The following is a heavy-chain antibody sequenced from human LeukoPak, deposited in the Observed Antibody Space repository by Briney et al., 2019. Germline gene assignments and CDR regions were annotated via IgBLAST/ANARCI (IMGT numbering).Heavy chain of an antibody. J-gene: IGHJ4*02. CDR3: ARDHTAAGTRYFDY. V-gene: IGHV4-59*01. CDR1: GGSISSYY. CDR2: IYYSGST. Sequence: SETLSLTCTASGGSISSYYWSWIRQPPGKGLEWIGYIYYSGSTNYNPSLKSRVTISVDTSKNQFSLKLSSVTAADTAVYYCARDHTAAGTRYFDYWGQGTLVTVSS. D-gene: IGHD6-13*01.